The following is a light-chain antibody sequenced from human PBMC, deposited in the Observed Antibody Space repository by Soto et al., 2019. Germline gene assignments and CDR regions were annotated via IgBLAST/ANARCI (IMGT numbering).Light chain of an antibody. J-gene: IGLJ2*01. CDR2: LNSDGSH. CDR3: QTWGTGTVV. V-gene: IGLV4-69*01. Sequence: QPVLTQSPSASASLGASVKLTCTLSSGHSSYAIAWNQQQPEKGPRYLMKLNSDGSHSKGDGIPDRFSGSSSGAERYLTLSSLQSEDEADYYCQTWGTGTVVFGGGTQLTVL. CDR1: SGHSSYA.